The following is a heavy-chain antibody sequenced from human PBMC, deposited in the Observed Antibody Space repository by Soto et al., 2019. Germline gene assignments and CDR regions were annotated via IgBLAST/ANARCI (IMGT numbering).Heavy chain of an antibody. D-gene: IGHD6-6*01. Sequence: QVQLAQSGAEVKKPGASVKVSCKASGYTFTSDYMHWVRQAPGQGLEWMGIINPRGGSTTYAQKFQGRMIMTADTSTSTVFRELSSLRSEDTAVYYCAGDRRIAALPFGMDVWGQGTTVTVSS. CDR2: INPRGGST. V-gene: IGHV1-46*01. J-gene: IGHJ6*02. CDR1: GYTFTSDY. CDR3: AGDRRIAALPFGMDV.